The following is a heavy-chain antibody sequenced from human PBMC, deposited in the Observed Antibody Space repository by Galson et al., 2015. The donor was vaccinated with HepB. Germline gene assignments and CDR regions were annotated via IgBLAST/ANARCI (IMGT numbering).Heavy chain of an antibody. CDR3: ARKGGSNFDY. D-gene: IGHD1-26*01. V-gene: IGHV6-1*01. Sequence: CAISGDSVSNNIVAWNWIRQSPSRGLEWLGRTYYRSKWINDYAVSVKSRITINPDTSKNHFSLQLKSVTPEDTAMYYCARKGGSNFDYWGQGTLVTVSS. CDR1: GDSVSNNIVA. J-gene: IGHJ4*02. CDR2: TYYRSKWIN.